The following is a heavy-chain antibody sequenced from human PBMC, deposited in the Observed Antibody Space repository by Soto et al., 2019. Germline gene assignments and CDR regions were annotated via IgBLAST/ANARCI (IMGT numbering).Heavy chain of an antibody. J-gene: IGHJ4*02. CDR2: ISSSSYI. V-gene: IGHV3-21*01. CDR3: ARGLHDYVWGSYRPWYFDY. CDR1: GFTFSSYS. D-gene: IGHD3-16*02. Sequence: PGGSLRLSCAASGFTFSSYSMNWVRQAPGKGLEWVSSISSSSYIYYADSVKGRFTISRDNAKNSPYLQMNSLRAEDTAVYYCARGLHDYVWGSYRPWYFDYWGQGTLVNVSS.